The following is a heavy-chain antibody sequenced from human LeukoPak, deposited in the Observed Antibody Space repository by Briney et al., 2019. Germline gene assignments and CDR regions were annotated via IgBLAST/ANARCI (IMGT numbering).Heavy chain of an antibody. CDR3: AREAHTHDYGEF. V-gene: IGHV1-18*01. Sequence: ASVTVSCKASGYTFTSYGISWVRQAPGQGLEWMGWISAYNGNTNYAQKLQGRVTMTTDTSTSTAYMELRSLRSDDTAVYYCAREAHTHDYGEFWSQGTLATASS. J-gene: IGHJ4*02. CDR1: GYTFTSYG. CDR2: ISAYNGNT.